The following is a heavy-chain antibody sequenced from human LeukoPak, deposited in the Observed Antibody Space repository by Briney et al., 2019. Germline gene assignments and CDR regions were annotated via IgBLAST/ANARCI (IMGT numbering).Heavy chain of an antibody. J-gene: IGHJ4*02. CDR2: IKQDGSEK. CDR1: GFTFSNYW. Sequence: PGGSLRLSCGASGFTFSNYWMSWVRQAPGKGLEWVANIKQDGSEKYYVDSVKGRYTSSRDNAKKSLYLQMNSLRAEDTAVYYCARDRGYSYGRIFDYWGQGTLVTVSS. V-gene: IGHV3-7*01. CDR3: ARDRGYSYGRIFDY. D-gene: IGHD5-18*01.